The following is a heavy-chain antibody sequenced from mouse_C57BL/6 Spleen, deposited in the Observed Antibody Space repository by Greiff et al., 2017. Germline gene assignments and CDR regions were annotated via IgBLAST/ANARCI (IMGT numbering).Heavy chain of an antibody. Sequence: QVQLQPPGAELVRPGSSVKLSCKASGYTFTSYWMHWVKQRPIQGLEWIGNIDPSDSETHYNQKFKDKATLTVDKSSSTASMQLSSLTSEDSAVYYCASEDPGGPWFAYWGQGTLVTVSA. J-gene: IGHJ3*01. CDR2: IDPSDSET. CDR1: GYTFTSYW. CDR3: ASEDPGGPWFAY. V-gene: IGHV1-52*01.